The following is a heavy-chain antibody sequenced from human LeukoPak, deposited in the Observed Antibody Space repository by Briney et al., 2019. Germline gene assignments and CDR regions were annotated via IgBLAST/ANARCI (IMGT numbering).Heavy chain of an antibody. J-gene: IGHJ4*02. D-gene: IGHD2-2*01. CDR2: IYPGDSDT. CDR3: ARGYCTSNSCSNFDY. Sequence: GESLKISCKGSGYSFTNYWIAWVRQMPGKGLEWMGIIYPGDSDTRYSPSFRGQVTMSADKSLSTAFLQWSFLKASDTAMYYCARGYCTSNSCSNFDYWGQGTLVTVS. CDR1: GYSFTNYW. V-gene: IGHV5-51*01.